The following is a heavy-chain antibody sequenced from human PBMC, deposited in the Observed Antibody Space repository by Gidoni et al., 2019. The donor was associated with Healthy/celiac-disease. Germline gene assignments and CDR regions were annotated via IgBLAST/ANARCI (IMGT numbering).Heavy chain of an antibody. V-gene: IGHV3-48*02. Sequence: EVQLVESGGGLVQPGGSLRLSCAASGFTFSSYRRNWVRQAPGKGLEWVSYISSSSSTIYYADSVKGRFTISRDNAKNSLYLQMNSLGDEDTAVYYCAREMRATVTIYYYYGMDVWGQGTTVTVSS. CDR1: GFTFSSYR. D-gene: IGHD4-17*01. J-gene: IGHJ6*02. CDR3: AREMRATVTIYYYYGMDV. CDR2: ISSSSSTI.